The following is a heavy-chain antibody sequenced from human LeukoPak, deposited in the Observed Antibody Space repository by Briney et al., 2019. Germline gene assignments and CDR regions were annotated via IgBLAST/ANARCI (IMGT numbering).Heavy chain of an antibody. V-gene: IGHV3-66*01. CDR2: IYSGGST. CDR3: ASVLGPLYDSSVDY. J-gene: IGHJ4*02. D-gene: IGHD3-22*01. Sequence: GGSLRLSCAASGFTFSGYGMSWVRQAPGKGLEWVSIIYSGGSTYYAGSVKGRFTISKDSSKNTVYLQMNTLRADDTAVYYCASVLGPLYDSSVDYWGQGTLVTVSS. CDR1: GFTFSGYG.